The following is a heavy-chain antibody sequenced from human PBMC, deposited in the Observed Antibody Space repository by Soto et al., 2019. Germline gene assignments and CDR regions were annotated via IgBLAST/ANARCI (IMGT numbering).Heavy chain of an antibody. CDR2: ISVSGGTT. V-gene: IGHV3-23*01. Sequence: EVQLLESGGGLVQPGGSLRLSCAVSGFTFSTYEMSWVRQAPGKGLEWVSSISVSGGTTYYADSVKGRFTISRDNSKNTLYQQRSPQRPGDTAVYSWAKLGDPPPKTFAFGGRGPRVTVSS. CDR3: AKLGDPPPKTFAF. J-gene: IGHJ1*01. D-gene: IGHD3-16*01. CDR1: GFTFSTYE.